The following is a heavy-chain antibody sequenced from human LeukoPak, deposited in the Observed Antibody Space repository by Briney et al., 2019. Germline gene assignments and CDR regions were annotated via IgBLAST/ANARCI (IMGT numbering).Heavy chain of an antibody. CDR1: GYTFTGYY. CDR2: INPNSGGT. Sequence: ASVKVSCKASGYTFTGYYMHWVRQAPGQGLEWMGRINPNSGGTNYAQKFQGRVTMTRDTSISTAYMELSRLRSDDTAAYYCASDVDIVATNGGTDYYYMDVWGKGTTVTASS. V-gene: IGHV1-2*06. J-gene: IGHJ6*03. CDR3: ASDVDIVATNGGTDYYYMDV. D-gene: IGHD5-12*01.